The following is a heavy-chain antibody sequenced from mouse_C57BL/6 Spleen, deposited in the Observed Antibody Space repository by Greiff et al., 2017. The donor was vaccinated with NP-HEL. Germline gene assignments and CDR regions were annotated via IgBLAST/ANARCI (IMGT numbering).Heavy chain of an antibody. V-gene: IGHV1-39*01. D-gene: IGHD1-1*01. CDR1: GYSFTDYN. J-gene: IGHJ4*01. CDR3: ARSSSIYYNGSSYYYAMDY. CDR2: INPNYGTT. Sequence: EVQLQQSGPELVKPGASVKISCKASGYSFTDYNMNWVKQSNGKSLEWIGVINPNYGTTSYNQKFKGKATLTVDQYSSTAYMQLNSLTSEDSAVYYCARSSSIYYNGSSYYYAMDYWGQGTSVTVSS.